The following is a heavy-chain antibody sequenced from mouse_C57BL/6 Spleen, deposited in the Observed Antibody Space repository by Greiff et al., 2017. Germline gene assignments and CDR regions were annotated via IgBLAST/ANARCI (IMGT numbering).Heavy chain of an antibody. CDR2: IWGVEST. CDR1: GFSFTSYG. V-gene: IGHV2-6*01. J-gene: IGHJ3*01. CDR3: ATNWDGVAY. Sequence: VKLVESGPGLVAPSQSLSITCTVSGFSFTSYGVDWVRPSPGKGLEWLGVIWGVESTNYNSALNSRLSISKDNSKSKVFLKMNSLQTDDTAMYYCATNWDGVAYWGQGTLVTVSA. D-gene: IGHD4-1*02.